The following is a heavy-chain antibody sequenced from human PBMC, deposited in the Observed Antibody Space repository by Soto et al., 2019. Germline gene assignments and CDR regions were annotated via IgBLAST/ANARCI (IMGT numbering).Heavy chain of an antibody. CDR3: ARSLLQGDF. V-gene: IGHV1-46*01. J-gene: IGHJ4*02. Sequence: QVQLVQSGAEVKKPGASVKISCKASGYTFIHYYIHWVRQAPGQGLEWMAIINPNGGSTNYAQKFQGRVTVTSDTSTTTVSMELNSLESDDTAVYVCARSLLQGDFWGQGTLVTGSS. CDR2: INPNGGST. D-gene: IGHD2-21*01. CDR1: GYTFIHYY.